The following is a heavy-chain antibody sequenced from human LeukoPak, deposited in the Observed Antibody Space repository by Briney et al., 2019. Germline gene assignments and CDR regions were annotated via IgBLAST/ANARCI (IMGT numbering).Heavy chain of an antibody. Sequence: GASVEVSCKASGYTFTGYHINWVRQATGQGLERMGWMSPNSGDTGFAQKFQGRVTMTRNTSITTAYMELSSLRSDDTAIYYCARGVAAGYDYWGQGTLVTVS. J-gene: IGHJ4*02. CDR1: GYTFTGYH. CDR2: MSPNSGDT. D-gene: IGHD6-13*01. V-gene: IGHV1-8*01. CDR3: ARGVAAGYDY.